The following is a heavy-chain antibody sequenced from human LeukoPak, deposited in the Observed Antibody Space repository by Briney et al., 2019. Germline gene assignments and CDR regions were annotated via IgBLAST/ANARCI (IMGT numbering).Heavy chain of an antibody. CDR1: GGSLTNYY. D-gene: IGHD6-19*01. CDR3: ARGPNRYSSGWYYFDS. CDR2: VYYSGST. J-gene: IGHJ4*02. Sequence: SETLSLTCTVSGGSLTNYYWSWIRQPPGKGLEWIGYVYYSGSTKYNPSLEGRVTLSIDTSKSQFSLRVKSVTTADTAVYYCARGPNRYSSGWYYFDSWGQGTLVTVSS. V-gene: IGHV4-59*01.